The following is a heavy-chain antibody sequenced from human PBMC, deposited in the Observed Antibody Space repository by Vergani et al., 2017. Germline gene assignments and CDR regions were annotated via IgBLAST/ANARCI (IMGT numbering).Heavy chain of an antibody. Sequence: QVQLQESGPGLVKPSQTLSLTCTVSGGSISSGGYYWSWIRQHPGKGLEWIGYIYYSGSTYYNPSLKSRVTISVDTSKNQFSLKLSSVTAADTAVYYCARVVAPYYDILTGDSNWFDPWGQGTLVTVSS. CDR1: GGSISSGGYY. CDR3: ARVVAPYYDILTGDSNWFDP. J-gene: IGHJ5*02. V-gene: IGHV4-31*03. CDR2: IYYSGST. D-gene: IGHD3-9*01.